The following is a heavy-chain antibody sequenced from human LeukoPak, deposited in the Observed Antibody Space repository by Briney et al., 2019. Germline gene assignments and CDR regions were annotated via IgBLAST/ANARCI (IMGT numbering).Heavy chain of an antibody. Sequence: SETLSLTCTVSGGSISSGDYYWSWIRQPPGKGLEWIGYIYYSGSTYYNPSLKSRVTISVDTSKNQFSLKLSSVTAADTAVYYCARESGYSYGRNYYYYGMDVWGQGTTVTVS. CDR1: GGSISSGDYY. J-gene: IGHJ6*02. CDR2: IYYSGST. V-gene: IGHV4-30-4*02. D-gene: IGHD5-18*01. CDR3: ARESGYSYGRNYYYYGMDV.